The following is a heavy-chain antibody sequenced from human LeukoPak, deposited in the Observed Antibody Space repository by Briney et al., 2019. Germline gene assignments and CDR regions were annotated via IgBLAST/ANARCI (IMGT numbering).Heavy chain of an antibody. CDR1: GYTFTSYY. Sequence: GASVKVSCKASGYTFTSYYMHWVRQAPGQGLEWMEIINPSGGSTSYAQKFQGRVTMTRDTSTSTVYMELSSLRSEDTAVYYCARSRWLQMGPYYFDYWGQGTLVTVSS. V-gene: IGHV1-46*01. D-gene: IGHD5-24*01. CDR3: ARSRWLQMGPYYFDY. CDR2: INPSGGST. J-gene: IGHJ4*02.